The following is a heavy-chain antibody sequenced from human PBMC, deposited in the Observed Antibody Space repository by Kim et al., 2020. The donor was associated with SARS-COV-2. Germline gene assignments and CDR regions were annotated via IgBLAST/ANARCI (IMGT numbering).Heavy chain of an antibody. CDR3: AKVSGTYYYDSSGYYPDY. D-gene: IGHD3-22*01. CDR2: ISGSGGST. V-gene: IGHV3-23*01. J-gene: IGHJ4*02. CDR1: GFTFSSYA. Sequence: GGSLRLSCAASGFTFSSYAMSWVRQAPGKGLEWVSAISGSGGSTYYADSVKGRFTISRDNSKNTLYLQMNSLRAEDTAVYYCAKVSGTYYYDSSGYYPDYWGPGTLVTVSS.